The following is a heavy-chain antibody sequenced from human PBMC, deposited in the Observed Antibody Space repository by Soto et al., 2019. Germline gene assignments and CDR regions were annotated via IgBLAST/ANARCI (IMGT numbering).Heavy chain of an antibody. CDR2: IYYSGST. V-gene: IGHV4-59*01. D-gene: IGHD2-2*01. CDR1: GGSISSYY. J-gene: IGHJ5*02. CDR3: ARAIVVPAAISPWFDP. Sequence: QVQLQESGPGLVKPSETLSLTCTVSGGSISSYYWSWIRQPPGQGLEWIGYIYYSGSTNYNPSLKSRLTISVDTSQNQSSLKLSSVTAADTAVYYCARAIVVPAAISPWFDPWGQGTLVTVSS.